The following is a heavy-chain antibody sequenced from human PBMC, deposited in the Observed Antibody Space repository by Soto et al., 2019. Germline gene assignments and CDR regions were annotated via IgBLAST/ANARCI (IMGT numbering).Heavy chain of an antibody. CDR3: ARAAYGTTGSWFDP. CDR1: GYTFTGYY. V-gene: IGHV1-2*04. Sequence: QVQLVQSGAEVKKPGASVKVSCKASGYTFTGYYMHWVRQAPGQGLEWMGWINPNSGGTNYAQKFQGWVTMTRDTSISAAYMELSRLRSDDTAVYYCARAAYGTTGSWFDPWGQGTLVTVSS. D-gene: IGHD1-1*01. J-gene: IGHJ5*02. CDR2: INPNSGGT.